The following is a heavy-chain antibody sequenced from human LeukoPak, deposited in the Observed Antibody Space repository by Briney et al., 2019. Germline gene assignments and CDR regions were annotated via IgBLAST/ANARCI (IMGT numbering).Heavy chain of an antibody. Sequence: PGGSLRLSCAASAFTFSDYSMNWVRQAPGKGLEWISYIDTSSSTMYYADSVMGRFTISRDNAKESLYLQMNSLRDEDTAVYYCARGLHAAFDIWGQGTMVTVSS. J-gene: IGHJ3*02. D-gene: IGHD3/OR15-3a*01. CDR1: AFTFSDYS. CDR2: IDTSSSTM. V-gene: IGHV3-48*02. CDR3: ARGLHAAFDI.